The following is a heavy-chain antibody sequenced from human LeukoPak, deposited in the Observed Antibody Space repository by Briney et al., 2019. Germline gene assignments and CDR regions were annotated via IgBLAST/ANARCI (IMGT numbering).Heavy chain of an antibody. CDR2: IYYSGRT. D-gene: IGHD6-13*01. CDR1: GGSISNYY. CDR3: ARGGTAKGHFDY. J-gene: IGHJ4*02. Sequence: AETLSLTCTVSGGSISNYYWTWIRQPPGKGLEWIGYIYYSGRTNYNPSLKSRVAISIDTSKNQFSLKVNSVTAADTAVYYCARGGTAKGHFDYWGQGTLVTVSS. V-gene: IGHV4-59*08.